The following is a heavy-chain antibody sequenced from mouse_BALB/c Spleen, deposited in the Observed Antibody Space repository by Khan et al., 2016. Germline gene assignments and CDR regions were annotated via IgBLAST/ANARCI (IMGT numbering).Heavy chain of an antibody. CDR1: GYSFTGFY. V-gene: IGHV1S34*01. J-gene: IGHJ2*01. Sequence: LVKTGASVKISCKASGYSFTGFYMHWVKQSHGKSLEWIGYISCYNGATRYNQKFKGKATFTVDTSSSTAYMQFNSLTSEDSAVYYCERPHYGSDEGYYFDYWGQGSTLTVSS. CDR3: ERPHYGSDEGYYFDY. CDR2: ISCYNGAT. D-gene: IGHD2-2*01.